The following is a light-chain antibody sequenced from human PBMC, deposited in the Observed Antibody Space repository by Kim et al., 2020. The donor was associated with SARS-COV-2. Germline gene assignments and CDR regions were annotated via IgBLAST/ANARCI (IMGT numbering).Light chain of an antibody. CDR1: QSITNY. V-gene: IGKV1-39*01. CDR3: QQSYRTPYT. Sequence: DIQMTQSPSSLSASVGDRVTITCRASQSITNYLNWYQLKPGKAPKLLIYAASSLQSGVPSRFSGSGSGTEFTLTISSLQREDFATYYCQQSYRTPYTSGQGTELEI. CDR2: AAS. J-gene: IGKJ2*01.